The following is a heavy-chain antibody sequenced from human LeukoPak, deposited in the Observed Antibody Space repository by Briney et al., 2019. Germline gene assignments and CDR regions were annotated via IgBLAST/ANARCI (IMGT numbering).Heavy chain of an antibody. V-gene: IGHV3-21*01. D-gene: IGHD3-10*01. CDR2: ISSSSSYI. CDR3: ARTVHSGSYYGGIDY. J-gene: IGHJ4*02. Sequence: GGSLRLSCAASGFTFSSYSMNWVRQAPGKGLEWVSSISSSSSYIYYADSVKGRFTISRDNAKNSLYLQMNSLRAEDTAVYYCARTVHSGSYYGGIDYWGQGTLVTVSS. CDR1: GFTFSSYS.